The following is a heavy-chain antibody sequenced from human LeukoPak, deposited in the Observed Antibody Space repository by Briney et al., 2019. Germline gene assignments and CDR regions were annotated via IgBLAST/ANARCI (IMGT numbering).Heavy chain of an antibody. CDR3: GRDTAMAHLYAY. CDR2: IDQEGSDN. D-gene: IGHD2-8*01. V-gene: IGHV3-7*01. Sequence: PGGSLRLSCAASGFTFSYYWMSWVRQALGAGLEWGALIDQEGSDNHYAASVKGRFTIPKDNAKNSLYRKMNSLRAEDTALYYWGRDTAMAHLYAYWGQGALVTVSS. CDR1: GFTFSYYW. J-gene: IGHJ4*02.